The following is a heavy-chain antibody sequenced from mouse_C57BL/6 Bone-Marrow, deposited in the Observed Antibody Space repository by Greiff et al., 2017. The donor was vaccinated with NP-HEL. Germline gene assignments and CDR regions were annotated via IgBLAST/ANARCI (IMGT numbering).Heavy chain of an antibody. Sequence: EVQLQQSGAELVKPGASVKLSCTASGFNIKDYYMHWVKQRTEQGLEWIGRIDPEDGETKYAPKFQGKATITADPSSNTAYLQLSSLISEDTAVYYCARRIVPAFDYWGQGTTLTVSS. CDR2: IDPEDGET. J-gene: IGHJ2*01. CDR3: ARRIVPAFDY. V-gene: IGHV14-2*01. CDR1: GFNIKDYY. D-gene: IGHD2-5*01.